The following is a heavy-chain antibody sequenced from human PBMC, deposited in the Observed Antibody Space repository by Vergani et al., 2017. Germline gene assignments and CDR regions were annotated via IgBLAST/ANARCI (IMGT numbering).Heavy chain of an antibody. CDR2: IYHSGST. CDR1: GGSISGTNW. V-gene: IGHV4-4*03. J-gene: IGHJ4*02. D-gene: IGHD2/OR15-2a*01. Sequence: QVQLQESGPGLVKPPGTLSLTCAVSGGSISGTNWWSWVRQSPGKGLEWIGEIYHSGSTNYNPSLKSRVTLSVDKSKNQFSLKLSSVTAADTAVYYCASNCYYCLDYWGRGTLVTVSS. CDR3: ASNCYYCLDY.